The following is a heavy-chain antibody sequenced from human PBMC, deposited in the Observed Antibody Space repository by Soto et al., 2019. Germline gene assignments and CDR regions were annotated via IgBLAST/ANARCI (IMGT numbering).Heavy chain of an antibody. J-gene: IGHJ4*02. CDR1: GFMFSRYA. Sequence: QVQLVESGGRVVQPGRSLRLSCAASGFMFSRYAIHWVRQAPGKGLEWVAVISKDGRVKYYADSVRGRFTISRDKSKNTVYLEMNSMRDDDTAVFYCARSRSGAVPDTFGYWGQGTLVTVSS. V-gene: IGHV3-30*04. D-gene: IGHD3-3*01. CDR2: ISKDGRVK. CDR3: ARSRSGAVPDTFGY.